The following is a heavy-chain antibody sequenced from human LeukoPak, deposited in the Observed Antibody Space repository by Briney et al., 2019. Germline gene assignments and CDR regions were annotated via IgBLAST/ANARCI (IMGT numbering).Heavy chain of an antibody. CDR3: ARDRSCSSTSCSHPGDFDY. CDR2: ISSRGSPI. J-gene: IGHJ4*02. D-gene: IGHD2-2*01. CDR1: GFTFSNYE. Sequence: GGSLRLSCAASGFTFSNYEMNWVRQAPGKGLEWVSYISSRGSPIYYADSVKGRYTISRDNAKNSLYLQMNSLRAEDTAVYYCARDRSCSSTSCSHPGDFDYWGQGTLVTVSS. V-gene: IGHV3-48*03.